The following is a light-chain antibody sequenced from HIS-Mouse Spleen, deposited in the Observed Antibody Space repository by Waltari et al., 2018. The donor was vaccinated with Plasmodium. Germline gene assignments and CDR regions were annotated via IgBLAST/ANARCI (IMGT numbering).Light chain of an antibody. Sequence: QSVLTQPPSASGTPGQRVTISCSGSSSNIGSNYVYWYQQLPGTAPKLLFYRNNQRPPGVPDRFSGSKSGTSASLAIRGLRSEDEADYYCAAWDDSLSGRVFGGGTKLTVL. J-gene: IGLJ3*02. CDR1: SSNIGSNY. CDR3: AAWDDSLSGRV. CDR2: RNN. V-gene: IGLV1-47*01.